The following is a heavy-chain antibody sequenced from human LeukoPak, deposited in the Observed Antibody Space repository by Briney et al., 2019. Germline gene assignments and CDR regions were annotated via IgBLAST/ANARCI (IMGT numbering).Heavy chain of an antibody. CDR3: ARDLPIAAAVISFDYYYYGMDV. Sequence: PGGSLRLSCAASGFTFSSYWMSWVRQAPGKGLEWVANIKQDGSEKYYVDSVKGRFTISRDNAKNSLYLQMNSLRAEDTAVYYCARDLPIAAAVISFDYYYYGMDVWGQGTTVTVSS. V-gene: IGHV3-7*03. J-gene: IGHJ6*02. CDR1: GFTFSSYW. CDR2: IKQDGSEK. D-gene: IGHD6-13*01.